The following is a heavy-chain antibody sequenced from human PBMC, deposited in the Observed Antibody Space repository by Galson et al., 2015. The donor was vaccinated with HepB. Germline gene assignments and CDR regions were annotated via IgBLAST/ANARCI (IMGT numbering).Heavy chain of an antibody. CDR2: IYPGDSDT. J-gene: IGHJ3*02. CDR3: ARLDYDILTGYLGTFDI. D-gene: IGHD3-9*01. V-gene: IGHV5-51*01. Sequence: QSGAEVTKPGESLKISCKGSGYSFTSYWIGWVRQMPGKGLEWMGIIYPGDSDTRYSPSFQGQVTISADKSISTAYLQWSSLKASDTAMYYCARLDYDILTGYLGTFDIWGQGTMVTVSS. CDR1: GYSFTSYW.